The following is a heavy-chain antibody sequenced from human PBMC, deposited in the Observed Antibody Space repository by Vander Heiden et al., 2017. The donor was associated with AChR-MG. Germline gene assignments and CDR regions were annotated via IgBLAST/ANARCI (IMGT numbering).Heavy chain of an antibody. J-gene: IGHJ4*02. CDR3: ARLRTDTSSWYFDY. CDR1: GYSFTSYW. V-gene: IGHV5-10-1*03. Sequence: EVQLAQSGAEVKKPGESPRTSCQGSGYSFTSYWISCVRQLPGNGLEWMGRIDPRDSYTNYSPSFQGHVTISADKSISTAYLQWSSLKASDTAMYYCARLRTDTSSWYFDYWGQGTLVTVSS. D-gene: IGHD6-13*01. CDR2: IDPRDSYT.